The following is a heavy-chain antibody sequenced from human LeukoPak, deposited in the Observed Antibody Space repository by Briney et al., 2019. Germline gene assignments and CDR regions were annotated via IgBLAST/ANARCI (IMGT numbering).Heavy chain of an antibody. CDR1: GFTFSSYW. D-gene: IGHD2-21*02. CDR3: ARNGAPVVTAITPYYYYMDV. CDR2: IKSDGSST. V-gene: IGHV3-74*01. Sequence: GGSLRLSCAASGFTFSSYWMHWVRQAPGKGLVWVSRIKSDGSSTTYADSVKGRFTISRDNAKNSLYLQMNSLRAEDTAVYYCARNGAPVVTAITPYYYYMDVWGKGTTVTVSS. J-gene: IGHJ6*03.